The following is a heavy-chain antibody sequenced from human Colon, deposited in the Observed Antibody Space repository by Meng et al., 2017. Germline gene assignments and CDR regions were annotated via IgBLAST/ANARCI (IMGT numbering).Heavy chain of an antibody. J-gene: IGHJ4*02. Sequence: QAQLQESSPRLVKPSQTLYLTCTVSGDSVSSNSYYWTWIRQHPGTGLEWIGYIYSGGISHYNPSLKSRITMSIDTSKNQFSLQLTSVTAADTAIYYCARDPLAVGPTDRGLDSWGQGTLVTVSS. CDR2: IYSGGIS. V-gene: IGHV4-31*03. CDR1: GDSVSSNSYY. CDR3: ARDPLAVGPTDRGLDS. D-gene: IGHD1-26*01.